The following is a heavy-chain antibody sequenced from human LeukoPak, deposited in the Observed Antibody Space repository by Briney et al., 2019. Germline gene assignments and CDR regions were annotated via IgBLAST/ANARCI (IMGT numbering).Heavy chain of an antibody. D-gene: IGHD1-14*01. CDR2: ISYDGSNK. J-gene: IGHJ4*02. V-gene: IGHV3-30*18. CDR1: GFTFKIYG. CDR3: AKDGMAYFDY. Sequence: GGSLRLSCGASGFTFKIYGMHWVRQAPGKGLEWVAVISYDGSNKYYADSVKGRFTISRDNSKNTLYLQMNSLRAEDTAVYYCAKDGMAYFDYWGQGTLVTVSS.